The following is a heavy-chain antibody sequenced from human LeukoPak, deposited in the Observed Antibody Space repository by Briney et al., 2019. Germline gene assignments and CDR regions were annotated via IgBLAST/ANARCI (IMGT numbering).Heavy chain of an antibody. V-gene: IGHV4-59*01. Sequence: SETLSLTCTVSGGSISSYYWSWIRQPPGKGLEWIGYIYYSGSTNYNPSLKSRVTISVDTSKNQFSLKLSSVTAADTAVYYCARASGYSSGWYALSNSMSLGWFDPWGQGTLVTVSS. CDR2: IYYSGST. J-gene: IGHJ5*02. CDR1: GGSISSYY. D-gene: IGHD6-19*01. CDR3: ARASGYSSGWYALSNSMSLGWFDP.